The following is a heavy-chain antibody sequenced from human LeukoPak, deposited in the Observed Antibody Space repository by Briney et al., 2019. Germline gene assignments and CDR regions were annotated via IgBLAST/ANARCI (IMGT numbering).Heavy chain of an antibody. Sequence: SWVRQAPGKGLEWVGRIKSKTDGGTTDYAAPVKGRFTISRDNPKNTLYLQMNSLRAEDTAVYYCARSARGGIYDAFEIWGQGTTVTVSS. CDR3: ARSARGGIYDAFEI. D-gene: IGHD3-10*01. J-gene: IGHJ3*02. CDR2: IKSKTDGGTT. V-gene: IGHV3-15*01.